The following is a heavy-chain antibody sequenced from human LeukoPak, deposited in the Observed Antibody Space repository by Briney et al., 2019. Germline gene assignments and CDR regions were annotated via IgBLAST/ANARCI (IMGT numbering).Heavy chain of an antibody. CDR2: IYYSGST. V-gene: IGHV4-59*08. CDR1: GGSISSYY. CDR3: ARTQALVPGIAAAGTAIDY. J-gene: IGHJ4*02. Sequence: SEALSLTCTVSGGSISSYYWSWIRQPPGKGPEWIGYIYYSGSTNYNPSLKSRVTISVDTSKNQFSLKLSSVTAADTAVYYCARTQALVPGIAAAGTAIDYWGQGTLVTVSS. D-gene: IGHD6-13*01.